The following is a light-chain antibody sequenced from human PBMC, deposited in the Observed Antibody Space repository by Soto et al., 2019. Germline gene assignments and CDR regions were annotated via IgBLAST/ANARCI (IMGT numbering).Light chain of an antibody. CDR3: QQYASAPLT. CDR1: QTVSRNY. V-gene: IGKV3-20*01. J-gene: IGKJ4*01. CDR2: GAF. Sequence: EIVLTQSPGTLSLSPGERATLSCRASQTVSRNYLAWFQQNSGQAPRLLIFGAFYRATGIPDRFTGSGTGTEFTLIISRLEPEDSAVYYCQQYASAPLTFGGGTKVEIK.